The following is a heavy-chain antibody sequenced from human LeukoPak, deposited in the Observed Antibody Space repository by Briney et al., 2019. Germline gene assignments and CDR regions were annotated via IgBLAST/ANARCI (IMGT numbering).Heavy chain of an antibody. Sequence: PSETLSLTCTVSGGSISSSSYYWGWIRQPPGKGLEWIGSIYYSGSTYYNPSLKSRVTISVDTSKNQFSLKLSSVTAADTAVYYCAGQYYYDSSGYLSHYYYYYYMDVWGKGTTVTISS. J-gene: IGHJ6*03. CDR2: IYYSGST. D-gene: IGHD3-22*01. CDR3: AGQYYYDSSGYLSHYYYYYYMDV. CDR1: GGSISSSSYY. V-gene: IGHV4-39*01.